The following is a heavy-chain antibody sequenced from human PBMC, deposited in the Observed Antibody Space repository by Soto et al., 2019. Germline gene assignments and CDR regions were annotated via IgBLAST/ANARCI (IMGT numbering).Heavy chain of an antibody. J-gene: IGHJ3*02. CDR1: GGSISNYY. D-gene: IGHD5-18*01. CDR2: VYYSGNT. CDR3: AREVDTDVGGLRFYDAFDI. Sequence: SETLSLTCTISGGSISNYYWTWIRQTPGKGLEWIGYVYYSGNTNYNPSLKSRVSISVDMSKNQFSLELSSVTAADTAMYYCAREVDTDVGGLRFYDAFDIWGPGTKVTVSS. V-gene: IGHV4-59*01.